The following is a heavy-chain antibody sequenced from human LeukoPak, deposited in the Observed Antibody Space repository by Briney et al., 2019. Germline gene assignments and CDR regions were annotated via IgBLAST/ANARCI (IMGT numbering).Heavy chain of an antibody. CDR1: GYTFTSYW. Sequence: GESLKISCEGSGYTFTSYWICWVRQMPGKGLEWMGSIYPADSDTRYSPSFQGQVTISADKSISTAYLQWSSLKASDTAMYFCARVYGRYIQHWGQGTLVIVSS. CDR3: ARVYGRYIQH. J-gene: IGHJ1*01. CDR2: IYPADSDT. V-gene: IGHV5-51*01. D-gene: IGHD4-17*01.